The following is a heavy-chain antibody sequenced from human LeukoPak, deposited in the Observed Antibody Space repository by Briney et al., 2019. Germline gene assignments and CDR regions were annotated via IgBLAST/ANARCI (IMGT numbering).Heavy chain of an antibody. J-gene: IGHJ4*02. V-gene: IGHV4-59*01. CDR1: GDSISTYS. CDR3: ARLGLYSGYEYYFDF. CDR2: IYNNGST. D-gene: IGHD5-12*01. Sequence: PSETLSLTCTVSGDSISTYSWIWIRQPPGKGLEWVGCIYNNGSTNYNPSLKSRVTLSVDTSKNQFSLKLSSVTAADTAVYYCARLGLYSGYEYYFDFWGQGTLVTVSS.